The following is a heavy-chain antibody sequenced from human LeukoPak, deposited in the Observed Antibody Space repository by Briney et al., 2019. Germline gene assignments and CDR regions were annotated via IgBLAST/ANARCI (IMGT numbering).Heavy chain of an antibody. CDR3: ARGDFWSGAPTD. Sequence: SETLSLTCTVSGGSISRYYWSWIRQPPGTGLDWIGYIYYTGRADYNPSLKSRVSMSVDTSKNQFSLRVNSMTAADTAVYYCARGDFWSGAPTDWGQGTLVTVSS. D-gene: IGHD3-3*01. J-gene: IGHJ4*02. CDR2: IYYTGRA. V-gene: IGHV4-59*01. CDR1: GGSISRYY.